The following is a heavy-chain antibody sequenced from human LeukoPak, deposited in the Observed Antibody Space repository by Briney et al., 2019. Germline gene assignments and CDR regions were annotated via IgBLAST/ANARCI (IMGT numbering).Heavy chain of an antibody. V-gene: IGHV4-39*07. CDR3: ARASGHYDILTARPPLVDY. J-gene: IGHJ4*02. CDR2: IYYSGST. D-gene: IGHD3-9*01. CDR1: GGSISSSSYY. Sequence: SETLSLTCTVSGGSISSSSYYWGWIRQPPGKGLEWIGSIYYSGSTYYNPSLKSRVTISVDTSKNQFSLKLSSVTAADTAVYYCARASGHYDILTARPPLVDYWGQGTLVTVSS.